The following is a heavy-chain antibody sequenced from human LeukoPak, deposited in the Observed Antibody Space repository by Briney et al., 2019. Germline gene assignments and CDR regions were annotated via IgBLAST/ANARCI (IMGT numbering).Heavy chain of an antibody. J-gene: IGHJ5*01. D-gene: IGHD2-2*01. Sequence: PGGSLRLSCVASGFTFGSYWMTWVRQAPGKGLEWVAFIRYDGSNKYFADSVKGRFTISRDNSKNTLSLQMNSLTPEDTAVYYCAKASTLYCSSTSCFASWFDSWGQGTLVTVSS. CDR2: IRYDGSNK. V-gene: IGHV3-30*02. CDR1: GFTFGSYW. CDR3: AKASTLYCSSTSCFASWFDS.